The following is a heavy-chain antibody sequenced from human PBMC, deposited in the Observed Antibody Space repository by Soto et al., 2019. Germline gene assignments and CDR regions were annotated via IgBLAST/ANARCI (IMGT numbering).Heavy chain of an antibody. CDR1: GFTFSSYW. J-gene: IGHJ5*02. D-gene: IGHD2-2*01. CDR2: INSDGSSV. CDR3: ARPCSSGWISSFDP. Sequence: EVQLVESGGGLVQPGGSLRLSCATSGFTFSSYWMHWVRQAPGKGLVWVSRINSDGSSVTYADSVKGRFTISRDNAKNTLYLEMNSLRVEDRAVYYCARPCSSGWISSFDPWGQGTLVTVSS. V-gene: IGHV3-74*03.